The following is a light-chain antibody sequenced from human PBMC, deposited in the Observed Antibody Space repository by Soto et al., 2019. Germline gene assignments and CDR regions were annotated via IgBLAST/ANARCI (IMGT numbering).Light chain of an antibody. CDR3: SSYTSSSTHWV. J-gene: IGLJ3*02. CDR1: SSDVGGYNY. Sequence: QSALTQPASVSGSPGQSITISCTGTSSDVGGYNYVSWYQQHPGKAPKLMIYEVSNRPSGVSNRFSGSKSGNTASLTISGLQADDAADYYCSSYTSSSTHWVFGGGTKLT. CDR2: EVS. V-gene: IGLV2-14*01.